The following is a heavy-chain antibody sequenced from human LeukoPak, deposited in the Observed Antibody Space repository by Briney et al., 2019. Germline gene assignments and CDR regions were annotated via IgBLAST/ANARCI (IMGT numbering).Heavy chain of an antibody. CDR1: GGSISSGGYY. V-gene: IGHV4-31*03. D-gene: IGHD3-10*01. Sequence: PSQTLSLTCTVSGGSISSGGYYWSWIRQHPGKGLEWIGYIYYSGSTYYNPSLKSRVTISVDTSKNQFSLKLSSVTAADTAVYYCARVWFGELLFDPPDAFDIWGQGTMVTVSS. CDR2: IYYSGST. CDR3: ARVWFGELLFDPPDAFDI. J-gene: IGHJ3*02.